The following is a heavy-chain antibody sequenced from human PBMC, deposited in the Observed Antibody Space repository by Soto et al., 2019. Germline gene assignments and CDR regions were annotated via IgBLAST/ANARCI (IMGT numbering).Heavy chain of an antibody. CDR3: AKDIAAAALYYYYGMDV. V-gene: IGHV3-9*01. D-gene: IGHD6-13*01. Sequence: GGSLRLSCAASGFTFDDYAMHWVRQAPGRGLEWVSGISWNSGSIGYADSVKGRFTISRDNAKNSLYLQMNSLRAEDTALYYCAKDIAAAALYYYYGMDVWGQGTTVTVSS. J-gene: IGHJ6*02. CDR2: ISWNSGSI. CDR1: GFTFDDYA.